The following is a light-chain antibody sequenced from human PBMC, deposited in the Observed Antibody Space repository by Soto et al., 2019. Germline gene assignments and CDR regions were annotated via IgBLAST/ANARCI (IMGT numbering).Light chain of an antibody. V-gene: IGKV3-15*01. CDR1: QSVTNT. CDR2: YAS. Sequence: IVMTQSPATLSVSPGARVPISCRARQSVTNTLAWYQHKPGQAPRLLISYASRGATGIPSRFSGSGSGTDFTLTINSLQSEDFAVYYCQQYYTWPVTFGGGTKVDI. CDR3: QQYYTWPVT. J-gene: IGKJ4*01.